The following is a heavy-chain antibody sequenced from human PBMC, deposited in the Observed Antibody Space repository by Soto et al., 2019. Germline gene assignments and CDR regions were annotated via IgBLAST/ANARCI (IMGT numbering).Heavy chain of an antibody. V-gene: IGHV2-5*02. CDR3: AHRILRTVFGLVTTTAIYFDF. D-gene: IGHD3-3*01. CDR1: GFSLTTSGVG. J-gene: IGHJ4*02. Sequence: QITLNESGPTVVNPAEPLTLTCTFSGFSLTTSGVGVGWIRQSPGKAPEWLALIYWDDDKRYSASLKSRLTITKDPSKNQVVLTMASVDPADTATYYCAHRILRTVFGLVTTTAIYFDFWGQGTPVVVSS. CDR2: IYWDDDK.